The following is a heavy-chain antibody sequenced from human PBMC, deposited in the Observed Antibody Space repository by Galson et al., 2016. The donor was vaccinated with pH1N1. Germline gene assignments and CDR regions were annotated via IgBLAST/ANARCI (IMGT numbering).Heavy chain of an antibody. CDR3: ARDRHYGDDRAFDH. CDR2: IIPILGMT. J-gene: IGHJ4*02. Sequence: SVKVSCKVSGVTFSTFTITWVRQAPGQGLEWMGRIIPILGMTNYAQNFQGRVTITADQSTTTAYMELSSLRSDDTAMYYCARDRHYGDDRAFDHWGRGTLVTVSS. V-gene: IGHV1-69*04. D-gene: IGHD5-12*01. CDR1: GVTFSTFT.